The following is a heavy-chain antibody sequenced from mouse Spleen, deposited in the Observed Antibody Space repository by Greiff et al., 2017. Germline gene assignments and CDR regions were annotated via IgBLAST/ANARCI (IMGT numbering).Heavy chain of an antibody. CDR2: IDPSDSYT. Sequence: QVQLQQPGAELVRPGTSVKLSCKASGYTFTSYWMHWVKQRPGQGLEWIGVIDPSDSYTNYNQKFKGKATLTVDTSSSTAYMQLSSLTSEDSAVYYCADEGYAMDYWGQGTSVTVSS. CDR1: GYTFTSYW. J-gene: IGHJ4*01. V-gene: IGHV1-59*01. CDR3: ADEGYAMDY.